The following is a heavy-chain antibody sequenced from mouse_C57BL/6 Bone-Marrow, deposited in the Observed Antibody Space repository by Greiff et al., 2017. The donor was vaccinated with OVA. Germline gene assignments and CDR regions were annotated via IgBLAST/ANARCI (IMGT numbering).Heavy chain of an antibody. V-gene: IGHV1-76*01. CDR1: GYTFTDHY. CDR2: IYPGSGNT. J-gene: IGHJ2*01. Sequence: QVQLQQSGAEVVRPGASVKLSCKASGYTFTDHYINWVKQRPGQGLEWIARIYPGSGNTYYNEKFKGKATLTAEKSYNTAYMQLSSLTSEDSAVYFCARDDGYFFEYWGQGTTLTVSS. CDR3: ARDDGYFFEY. D-gene: IGHD2-3*01.